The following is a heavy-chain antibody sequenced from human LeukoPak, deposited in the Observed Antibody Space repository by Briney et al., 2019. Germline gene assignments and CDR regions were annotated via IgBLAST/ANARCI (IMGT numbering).Heavy chain of an antibody. CDR1: GYSFTSYW. D-gene: IGHD3-22*01. CDR3: ARLAGYYDSSGVDLYYFDY. CDR2: IYPGDSDT. J-gene: IGHJ4*02. V-gene: IGHV5-51*01. Sequence: GESLRISCKGSGYSFTSYWIGWVRQMPGKGLEWMGIIYPGDSDTRYSPSFQGQVTISADKSISTAYLQWSSLKASDTAMYYCARLAGYYDSSGVDLYYFDYWGQETLVTVSP.